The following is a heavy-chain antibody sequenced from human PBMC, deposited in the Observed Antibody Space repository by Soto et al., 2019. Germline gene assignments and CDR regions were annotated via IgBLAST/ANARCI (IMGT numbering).Heavy chain of an antibody. V-gene: IGHV4-34*01. D-gene: IGHD6-19*01. Sequence: SETLSLTCAIYGGSFSGYSWSWIRQPPGKGLEWIGEINHSGSTNYNPSLKSRVTISVDTSKNQFSLKLTSVTAADTAVYYCAREGYTSRFDYWGQGILVTVSS. CDR1: GGSFSGYS. CDR2: INHSGST. J-gene: IGHJ4*02. CDR3: AREGYTSRFDY.